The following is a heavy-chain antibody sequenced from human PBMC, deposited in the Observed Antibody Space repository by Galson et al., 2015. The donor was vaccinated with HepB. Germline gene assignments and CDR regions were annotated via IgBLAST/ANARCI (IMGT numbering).Heavy chain of an antibody. CDR2: ISYDGSNK. J-gene: IGHJ6*02. Sequence: SLRLSCAASGFTFSSYGMHWVRQAPGKGLEWVAVISYDGSNKYYADSVKGRFTISRDNSKNTLYLQMNSLRAEDTAVYYCAKNHLEVDTLEVYYYGMDVWGQGTTVTVSS. CDR1: GFTFSSYG. D-gene: IGHD1-14*01. CDR3: AKNHLEVDTLEVYYYGMDV. V-gene: IGHV3-30*18.